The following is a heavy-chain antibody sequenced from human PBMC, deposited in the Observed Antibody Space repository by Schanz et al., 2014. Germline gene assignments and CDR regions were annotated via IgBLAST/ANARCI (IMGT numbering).Heavy chain of an antibody. V-gene: IGHV1-18*01. CDR2: ISAYNGNT. CDR3: ARGGYSSGWYDHDIAQFDA. D-gene: IGHD6-19*01. Sequence: QVQLVQSGAEVRKPGASVKVSCKASGYTFISYGISWVRQAPGQGLEWMGWISAYNGNTNYAQKLQGRVTMTTDTSTSEAYMELMSLRSSGTAVYYCARGGYSSGWYDHDIAQFDAWGQGSLVIVSS. J-gene: IGHJ5*02. CDR1: GYTFISYG.